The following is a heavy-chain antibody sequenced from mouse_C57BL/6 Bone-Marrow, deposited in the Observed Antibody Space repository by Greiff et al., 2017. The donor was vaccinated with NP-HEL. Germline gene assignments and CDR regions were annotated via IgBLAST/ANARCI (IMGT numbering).Heavy chain of an antibody. Sequence: EVQLQQSGAELVRPGASVKLSCTASGFNIKDDYMHWVKQRPEQGLEWIGWIDPENGDTEYASQFQGKATITADTSSNTAYLQLSSLTSEDTAVYYCTPFYYYGSSLKGDYAMDYWGQGTSVTVSS. J-gene: IGHJ4*01. D-gene: IGHD1-1*01. V-gene: IGHV14-4*01. CDR3: TPFYYYGSSLKGDYAMDY. CDR1: GFNIKDDY. CDR2: IDPENGDT.